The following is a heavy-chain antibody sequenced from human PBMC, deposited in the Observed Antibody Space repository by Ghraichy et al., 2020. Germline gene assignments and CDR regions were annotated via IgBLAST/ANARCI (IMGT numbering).Heavy chain of an antibody. CDR2: IYFSGSA. CDR3: ARDPSVTTVNYYDGMDV. D-gene: IGHD4-17*01. Sequence: SETLSLTCTVSGGSINNYYWSWIRQPPGKGLEWIGYIYFSGSATYNPLLKSRVTISVDTSKNQFSLRLNSVTAADTAVYCCARDPSVTTVNYYDGMDVWGQGTTVTVSS. CDR1: GGSINNYY. J-gene: IGHJ6*02. V-gene: IGHV4-59*01.